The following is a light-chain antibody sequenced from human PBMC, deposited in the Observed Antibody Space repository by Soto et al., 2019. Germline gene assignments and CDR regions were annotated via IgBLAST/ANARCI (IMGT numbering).Light chain of an antibody. Sequence: EIQMTQSPSTLSGSVGDRVTITCRASQTISSWLAWYQQKPGKAPKPLIYKASTLKSGVPSRFSGSGSGTEFTLTISSLQPDDFATYYCQHYNSYSEAFGQRAKVDI. CDR2: KAS. CDR1: QTISSW. J-gene: IGKJ1*01. V-gene: IGKV1-5*03. CDR3: QHYNSYSEA.